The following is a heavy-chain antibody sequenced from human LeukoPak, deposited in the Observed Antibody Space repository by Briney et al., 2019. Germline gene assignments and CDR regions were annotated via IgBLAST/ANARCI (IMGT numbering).Heavy chain of an antibody. CDR2: IYSGGST. CDR3: ASGSLHYYDSSGYHSHDAFDI. CDR1: GFSVSSNY. Sequence: GGPVRLSCAASGFSVSSNYMRWVRQAPGKGLEWVSAIYSGGSTYYADSVKGRFTISRDNSKNTLYLQMNSLRAEATAVYYCASGSLHYYDSSGYHSHDAFDIWGQGTMVTVSS. D-gene: IGHD3-22*01. V-gene: IGHV3-53*01. J-gene: IGHJ3*02.